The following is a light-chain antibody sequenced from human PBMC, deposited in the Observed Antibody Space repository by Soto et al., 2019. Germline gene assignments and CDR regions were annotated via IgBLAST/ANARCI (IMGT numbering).Light chain of an antibody. V-gene: IGLV3-21*02. Sequence: SYVVTQPPSVSVAPGQTARLTCGGNNIGDKTVHWYQQKPGQAPVLVVFDDADRPSGIPERFSGSSSGNTATLTITRVGAGDEAEYDCQVWDCSGGHYGLFGGGTQLTVL. CDR1: NIGDKT. J-gene: IGLJ7*01. CDR2: DDA. CDR3: QVWDCSGGHYGL.